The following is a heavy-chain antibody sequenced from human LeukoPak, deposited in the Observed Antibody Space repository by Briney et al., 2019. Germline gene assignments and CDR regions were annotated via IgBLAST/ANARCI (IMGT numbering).Heavy chain of an antibody. CDR3: TRDGSGSYYHTPGDY. V-gene: IGHV3-49*04. J-gene: IGHJ4*02. Sequence: QTGGSLRLSCTPSGFTYCDYAVVGVRQAPEEGGECGGFIRRKAYGGTIQYAASVRGRFTISRDDSQGIAYLQMNKLKNEDTAVYYCTRDGSGSYYHTPGDYWGQGTLVTVSS. CDR2: IRRKAYGGTI. CDR1: GFTYCDYA. D-gene: IGHD3-10*01.